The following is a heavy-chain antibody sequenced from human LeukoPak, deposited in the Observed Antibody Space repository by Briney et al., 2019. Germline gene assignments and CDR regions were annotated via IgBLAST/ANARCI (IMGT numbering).Heavy chain of an antibody. CDR1: GFTFSSYW. D-gene: IGHD4-17*01. Sequence: GGSLRLSCAASGFTFSSYWMSWVRQAPGKGLEWVANIKQDGSEKYYVDSVKGRFTISRDNAKNSLYLQMNSLRAEDTAVYYCARSGVYGDYDFDYWGQGTLVTVSS. J-gene: IGHJ4*02. V-gene: IGHV3-7*01. CDR2: IKQDGSEK. CDR3: ARSGVYGDYDFDY.